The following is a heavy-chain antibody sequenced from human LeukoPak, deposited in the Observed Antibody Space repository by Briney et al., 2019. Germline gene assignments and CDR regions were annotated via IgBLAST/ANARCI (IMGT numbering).Heavy chain of an antibody. V-gene: IGHV4-30-2*01. J-gene: IGHJ5*02. CDR2: IYHSGST. CDR3: ARPLHCGSTSCYDWFDP. CDR1: GGSISSGGYY. D-gene: IGHD2-2*01. Sequence: SQTLSLTCTVSGGSISSGGYYWSWIRQPPGKGLEWIGYIYHSGSTFYNPSLKSRVTISVDRSKNQFSLKLSSVTAADTAVYYCARPLHCGSTSCYDWFDPWGQGTLVTVSS.